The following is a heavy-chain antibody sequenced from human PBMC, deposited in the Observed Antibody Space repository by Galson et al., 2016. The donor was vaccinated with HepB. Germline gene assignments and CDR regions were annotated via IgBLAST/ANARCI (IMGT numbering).Heavy chain of an antibody. J-gene: IGHJ4*02. CDR3: ARAQWILARRAAYFDY. V-gene: IGHV3-7*04. CDR2: IKQDGSEK. CDR1: GLPFSNYW. D-gene: IGHD5-18*01. Sequence: SLRLSCAASGLPFSNYWMNWVRQAPGKGLEWVANIKQDGSEKYYVDSVKGRFTISRDNARNSMYLQMNSLRADDTAVYYCARAQWILARRAAYFDYWGQGILATVSP.